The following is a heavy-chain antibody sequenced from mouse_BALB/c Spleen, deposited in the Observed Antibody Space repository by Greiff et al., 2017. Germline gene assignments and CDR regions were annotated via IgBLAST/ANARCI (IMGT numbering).Heavy chain of an antibody. CDR2: IWAGGST. D-gene: IGHD1-1*01. Sequence: VKLVESGPGLVAPSQSLSITCTVSGFSLTSYGVHWVRQPPGKGLEWLGVIWAGGSTNYNSALMSRLSISKDNSKSQVFLKMNSLQTDDTAMYYCATYYYGSSYVAWFAYWGQGTLVTVSA. CDR3: ATYYYGSSYVAWFAY. J-gene: IGHJ3*01. V-gene: IGHV2-9*02. CDR1: GFSLTSYG.